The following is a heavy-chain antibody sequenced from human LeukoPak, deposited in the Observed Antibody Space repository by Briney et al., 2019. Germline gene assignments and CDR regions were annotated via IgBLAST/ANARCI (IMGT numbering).Heavy chain of an antibody. CDR2: ISSSGSTI. CDR3: ARNGYNHGYGSYDY. D-gene: IGHD5-18*01. CDR1: GFTFSSYE. J-gene: IGHJ4*02. Sequence: GGSLRLSCAASGFTFSSYEMNWVRQAPGKGLEWVSYISSSGSTIYYADSVKGRFTISRDNAKNSLYLQMNSLSAEDTGVYYCARNGYNHGYGSYDYWGQGTLVTVSS. V-gene: IGHV3-48*03.